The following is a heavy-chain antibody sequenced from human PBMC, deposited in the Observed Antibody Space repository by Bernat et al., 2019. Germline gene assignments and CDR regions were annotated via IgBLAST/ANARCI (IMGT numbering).Heavy chain of an antibody. V-gene: IGHV1-3*01. CDR3: ARSPLGVVNLDFDY. J-gene: IGHJ4*02. D-gene: IGHD3-3*01. CDR2: INAGNGNT. Sequence: QVQLVQSGAEVKKPGASVKVSCKASGYTFTGYYMHWVRQAPGQGLEWMGWINAGNGNTKYSQKFQGRVTITRDTSASTAYMELSSLRSEDTAVYYCARSPLGVVNLDFDYWGQGTLVTVSS. CDR1: GYTFTGYY.